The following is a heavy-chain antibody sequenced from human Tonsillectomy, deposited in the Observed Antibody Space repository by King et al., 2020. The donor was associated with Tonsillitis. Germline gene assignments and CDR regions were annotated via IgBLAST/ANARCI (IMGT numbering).Heavy chain of an antibody. Sequence: VQLVQSGGGLVQPGGSLRLSSAASGFTFSSYAMSWVRQAPGKGLEWVSFIYSGGSSTYYADSVKGRFTISRDNSKNTLYLQMNSLRAEDTAVYYCAHYDSSGYYFDYWGQGTLVTVSS. V-gene: IGHV3-23*03. CDR2: IYSGGSST. CDR1: GFTFSSYA. J-gene: IGHJ4*02. D-gene: IGHD3-22*01. CDR3: AHYDSSGYYFDY.